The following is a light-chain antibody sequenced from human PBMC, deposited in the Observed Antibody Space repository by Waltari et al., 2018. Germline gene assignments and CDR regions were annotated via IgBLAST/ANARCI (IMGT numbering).Light chain of an antibody. V-gene: IGLV8-61*01. CDR3: ALSMGSGIWV. CDR1: SGSVPAAHS. Sequence: QTVVTQEPSLSVSPGGTVTLTCGLSSGSVPAAHSPYLFQQAPGQAPRTLTFDTTTRSSGVPDRFSGSILDNKAALTITGAQAEDECDYYCALSMGSGIWVFGGGTKLTVL. J-gene: IGLJ3*02. CDR2: DTT.